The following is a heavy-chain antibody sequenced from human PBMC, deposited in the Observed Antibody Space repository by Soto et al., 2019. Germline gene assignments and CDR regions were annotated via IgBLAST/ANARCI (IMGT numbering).Heavy chain of an antibody. CDR1: GFTFSSYG. CDR3: ARDKGRYGMDV. J-gene: IGHJ6*02. Sequence: QVQLVESGGGVVQPGRSLRLSCAASGFTFSSYGRHWVRQAPGKGLEWVAVIWYDGSNKYYADSVKGRFTISRDNSKNTLYLQMNSLRAEDTAVYYCARDKGRYGMDVWGQGTTVTVSS. V-gene: IGHV3-33*01. CDR2: IWYDGSNK.